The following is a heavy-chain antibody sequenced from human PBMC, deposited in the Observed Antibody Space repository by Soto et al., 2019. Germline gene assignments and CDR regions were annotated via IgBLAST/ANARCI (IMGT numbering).Heavy chain of an antibody. CDR3: ACGCGGYDFRDAP. Sequence: QVQLVQSGAEVKKPGSSVKVSCKASGGTFSSYTISWVRQAPGQGLEWMGRIIPILGIADYAQKLQGRVTITADKPTSTAYMGLSRLRSEDPQVYYCACGCGGYDFRDAPWGRATLVTVSS. CDR2: IIPILGIA. J-gene: IGHJ5*02. D-gene: IGHD5-12*01. CDR1: GGTFSSYT. V-gene: IGHV1-69*02.